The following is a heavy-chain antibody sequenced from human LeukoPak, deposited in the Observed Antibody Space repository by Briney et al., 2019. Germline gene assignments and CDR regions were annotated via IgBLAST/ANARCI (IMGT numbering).Heavy chain of an antibody. CDR2: ISSSGSTI. J-gene: IGHJ5*01. CDR1: GFTFSSYE. D-gene: IGHD2-15*01. V-gene: IGHV3-48*03. Sequence: GGSLRLSCAASGFTFSSYEMNWVRQAPGKGLEWVSYISSSGSTIYYADSVKGRFTISRDNAKNSLYLQMNSLRAEDTAVYYCARLPGIVVVVAAENWFDPWGQGTTVTVSS. CDR3: ARLPGIVVVVAAENWFDP.